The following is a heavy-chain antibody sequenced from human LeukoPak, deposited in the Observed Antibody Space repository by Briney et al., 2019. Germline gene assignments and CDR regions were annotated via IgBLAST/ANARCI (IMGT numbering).Heavy chain of an antibody. CDR1: GGSISSGSYY. J-gene: IGHJ6*03. V-gene: IGHV4-61*02. Sequence: PSETLSLTCTVSGGSISSGSYYWSWVRQPAGKGLEWIGRLYTSGSTNYNPSLRSRVTMSEDTSKNQFSLNLSSVTAADTAVYYCTRDWSRFLGTGYYYYMDVWGKGTTVTVSS. CDR3: TRDWSRFLGTGYYYYMDV. CDR2: LYTSGST. D-gene: IGHD3-3*01.